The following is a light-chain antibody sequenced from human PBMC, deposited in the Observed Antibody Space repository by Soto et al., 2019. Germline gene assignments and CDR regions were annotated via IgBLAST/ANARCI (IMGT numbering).Light chain of an antibody. Sequence: EIGLTQSPGTLSLSPGERATLSCRASQSVANNYLAWYQQKPGQAPRFLMYDASSRATGIPDRFSGSGSGTDFTLTISRLEPEDFAVYYCEQYGSTPLTFGGGTKVEIK. CDR2: DAS. V-gene: IGKV3-20*01. CDR3: EQYGSTPLT. J-gene: IGKJ4*01. CDR1: QSVANNY.